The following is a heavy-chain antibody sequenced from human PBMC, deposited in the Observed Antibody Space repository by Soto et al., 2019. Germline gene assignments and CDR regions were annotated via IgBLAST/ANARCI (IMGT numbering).Heavy chain of an antibody. CDR2: IIPIFGTA. D-gene: IGHD3-9*01. CDR1: GGTFSSYA. V-gene: IGHV1-69*13. J-gene: IGHJ5*02. Sequence: SVKVSCKASGGTFSSYAISWVRQAPGQGLEWMGGIIPIFGTANYAQKFQGRVTITADESTSTAYMELSSLRSEDTAVYYCGGVFYDILTGYYNPLRYWFDPWGQGTLVTVSS. CDR3: GGVFYDILTGYYNPLRYWFDP.